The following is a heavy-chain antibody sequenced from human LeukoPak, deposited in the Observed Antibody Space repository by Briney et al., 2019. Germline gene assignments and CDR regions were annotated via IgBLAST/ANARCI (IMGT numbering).Heavy chain of an antibody. D-gene: IGHD6-13*01. Sequence: PSETLSLTCTVSGYSISSGYYWGWIRQPPGKGLEWIGSIYHNGHTCYNPSLKSRVTISVDTSRNQFSLKLSSVTAADTAVYYCARDASSTWSLDYWGQGTLVTVSS. CDR3: ARDASSTWSLDY. V-gene: IGHV4-38-2*02. CDR1: GYSISSGYY. J-gene: IGHJ4*02. CDR2: IYHNGHT.